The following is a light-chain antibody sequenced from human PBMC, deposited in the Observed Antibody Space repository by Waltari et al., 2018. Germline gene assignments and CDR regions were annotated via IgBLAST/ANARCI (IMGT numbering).Light chain of an antibody. V-gene: IGKV4-1*01. CDR1: QSFLYNSNRKNY. CDR3: QQDHSTPST. CDR2: WTS. Sequence: DIVMTQSPDSLAVSPGERATIHCKSSQSFLYNSNRKNYLAWYQQKPGQPPQLLIYWTSTRESGVRDRFRGGGSGTDFTLTISSLQAEDVAMYYCQQDHSTPSTFGQGTRLEIK. J-gene: IGKJ5*01.